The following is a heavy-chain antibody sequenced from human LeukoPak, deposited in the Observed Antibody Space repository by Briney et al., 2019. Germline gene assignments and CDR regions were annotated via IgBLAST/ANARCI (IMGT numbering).Heavy chain of an antibody. J-gene: IGHJ5*02. D-gene: IGHD2-15*01. CDR2: ISSSGSTI. CDR1: GFTFSSYE. CDR3: ARGGRECSGGSCYREAWFDP. V-gene: IGHV3-48*03. Sequence: PVGSLRLSCAASGFTFSSYEMNWVRQAPGKGLEWVSYISSSGSTIYYADSVKGRFTISRDNAKNSLYLQMNSLRAEDTAVYYCARGGRECSGGSCYREAWFDPWGQGTLVTVSS.